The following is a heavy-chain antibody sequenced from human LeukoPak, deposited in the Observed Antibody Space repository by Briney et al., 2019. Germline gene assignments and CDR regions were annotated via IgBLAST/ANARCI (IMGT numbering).Heavy chain of an antibody. CDR1: RDIVFSNLIA. CDR2: TYYRSKWFN. Sequence: SQALSHTFVISRDIVFSNLIAWHWPTHSTSRAVEWLGRTYYRSKWFNEYAVSVRGRINVNLDTSTNQLSLQLHSVTPEDTAVYYCARGRYSGFDFWGQGTMVTVSS. CDR3: ARGRYSGFDF. J-gene: IGHJ3*01. D-gene: IGHD1-14*01. V-gene: IGHV6-1*01.